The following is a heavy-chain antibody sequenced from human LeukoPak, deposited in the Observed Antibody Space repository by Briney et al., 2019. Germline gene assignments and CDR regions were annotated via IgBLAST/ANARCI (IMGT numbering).Heavy chain of an antibody. Sequence: PSETLSLTCAVYGGSFSGYYWSWIRQPPGKGLEWIGEINHSGSTNYNPSLKSRVTISVDTSKNQFSLKLSSVTAADTAVYYCARVFYGSGMSYYYMDVWGKGTTVTVSS. CDR3: ARVFYGSGMSYYYMDV. CDR1: GGSFSGYY. V-gene: IGHV4-34*01. J-gene: IGHJ6*03. CDR2: INHSGST. D-gene: IGHD3-10*01.